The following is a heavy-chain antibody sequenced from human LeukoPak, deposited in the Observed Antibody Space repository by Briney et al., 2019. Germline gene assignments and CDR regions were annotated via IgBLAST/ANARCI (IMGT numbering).Heavy chain of an antibody. CDR3: ARRGYYTNHIDY. Sequence: SETLSLTCTVSGGSISSSSYYWGWIRRPPGKGLEWIGSIYYSGSTYYNPSLKSRVTISVDTSKNQFSLKLSSVTAADTAVYYCARRGYYTNHIDYWGQGTLVTVSS. CDR1: GGSISSSSYY. CDR2: IYYSGST. V-gene: IGHV4-39*01. J-gene: IGHJ4*02. D-gene: IGHD3-3*01.